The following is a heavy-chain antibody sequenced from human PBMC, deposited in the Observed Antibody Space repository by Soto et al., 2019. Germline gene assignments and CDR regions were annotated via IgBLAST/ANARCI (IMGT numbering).Heavy chain of an antibody. CDR2: IYYSGST. Sequence: QVQLQESGPGLVKPSQTLSLTCTVSGGSISSGGYYWSWIRQHPGKGLEWIGDIYYSGSTSYNPSLKSRVSISVDTSKNQFSLKLSSVTAADTAVYYCARDGGYGSGSYRFDYWGQGTLVTVSS. CDR1: GGSISSGGYY. J-gene: IGHJ4*02. V-gene: IGHV4-31*03. CDR3: ARDGGYGSGSYRFDY. D-gene: IGHD3-10*01.